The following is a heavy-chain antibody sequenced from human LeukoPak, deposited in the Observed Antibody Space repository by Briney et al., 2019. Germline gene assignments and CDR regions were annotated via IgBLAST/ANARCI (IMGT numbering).Heavy chain of an antibody. J-gene: IGHJ4*02. D-gene: IGHD2-21*02. Sequence: PGGSLRLSCAASGFTFSSYEVNWVRQAPGKGLEWVSYISSSGSTIYYADSVKGRFTISRDNAKNSLYLQMNSLRAEDTAVYYCAAIYCGADCSDYWGQGTLVTVSS. CDR3: AAIYCGADCSDY. CDR1: GFTFSSYE. CDR2: ISSSGSTI. V-gene: IGHV3-48*03.